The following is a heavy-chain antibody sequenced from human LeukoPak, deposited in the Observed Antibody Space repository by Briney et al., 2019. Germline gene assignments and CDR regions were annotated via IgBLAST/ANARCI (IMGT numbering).Heavy chain of an antibody. Sequence: ASVKVSCKASGYTFTSYGISWVRQAPGQGLEWMGWISAYNGNTNYAQKLQGRVTMTTDTSTSTAYIELRSLRSDDTAVYYCAGDLRYSSSWYEKGDYWGQGTLVTVST. V-gene: IGHV1-18*01. CDR2: ISAYNGNT. D-gene: IGHD6-13*01. J-gene: IGHJ4*02. CDR1: GYTFTSYG. CDR3: AGDLRYSSSWYEKGDY.